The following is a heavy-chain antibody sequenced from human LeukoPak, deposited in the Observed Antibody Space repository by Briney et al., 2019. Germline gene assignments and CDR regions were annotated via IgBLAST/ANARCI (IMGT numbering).Heavy chain of an antibody. V-gene: IGHV3-74*01. CDR3: ARSNYCSGGSCYSD. D-gene: IGHD2-15*01. CDR1: GFTFSSYW. Sequence: GESLRLSCAASGFTFSSYWMHWVRQAPGKGLVWVSRINSDGSSTSYADSVKGRFTISRDDAKNTLYLQMNSLGAEDTAVYYCARSNYCSGGSCYSDWGQGTLVTVSS. J-gene: IGHJ4*02. CDR2: INSDGSST.